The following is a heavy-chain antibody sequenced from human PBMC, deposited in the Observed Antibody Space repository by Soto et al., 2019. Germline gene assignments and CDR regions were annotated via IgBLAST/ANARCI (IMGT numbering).Heavy chain of an antibody. V-gene: IGHV1-2*02. J-gene: IGHJ5*02. CDR1: GYTFTGYY. Sequence: GASVKVSCEAPGYTFTGYYMHWVRQAPGQGLEWMGWTNPNSGGTNYAQKFQGRVTMTRDPSISTAYMVLSRLRSDDTAVYYCAFGDGSGSYPPPFDPWGQGTLVTVSS. D-gene: IGHD3-10*01. CDR3: AFGDGSGSYPPPFDP. CDR2: TNPNSGGT.